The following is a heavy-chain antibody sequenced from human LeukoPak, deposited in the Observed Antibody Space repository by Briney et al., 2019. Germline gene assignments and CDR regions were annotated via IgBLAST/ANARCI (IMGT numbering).Heavy chain of an antibody. D-gene: IGHD5-12*01. CDR1: GFTFSSYS. J-gene: IGHJ4*02. CDR3: ARYSGYDQNFDY. CDR2: ISSSSSYI. V-gene: IGHV3-21*01. Sequence: GGSLRLSCAASGFTFSSYSMNWVRQAPGKGLEWVSSISSSSSYIYYADSAKGRFTISRDNAKNSLYLQMNSLRAEDTAVYYCARYSGYDQNFDYWGQGTLVTVSS.